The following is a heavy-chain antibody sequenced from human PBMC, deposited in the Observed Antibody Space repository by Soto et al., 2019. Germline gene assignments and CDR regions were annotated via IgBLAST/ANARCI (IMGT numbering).Heavy chain of an antibody. CDR2: IYYSGST. CDR1: GGSIISYY. V-gene: IGHV4-59*08. D-gene: IGHD2-15*01. CDR3: ARYGSGECNRGSCYSPFDY. Sequence: SETLSLTCTVSGGSIISYYWSWIRQPPGKGLEWIGYIYYSGSTNYNPSLRSRVTISVDTSKNQFSLKLSSVTAADTAVYYCARYGSGECNRGSCYSPFDYWGQGTLVTVSS. J-gene: IGHJ4*02.